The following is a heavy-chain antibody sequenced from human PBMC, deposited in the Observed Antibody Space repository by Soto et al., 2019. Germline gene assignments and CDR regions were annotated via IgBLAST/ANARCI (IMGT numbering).Heavy chain of an antibody. D-gene: IGHD3-22*01. Sequence: EVQLVESGGGLVQPGGSLRLSCAASGFTFTYFGMTWVRQAPGRGLEWVSHINSGGSVILYADSVKGRVTISRDNSKNSLYMDMNSLRADDTAVYFCARDEDGTYEFDYWGQGTVVTVSS. CDR3: ARDEDGTYEFDY. CDR1: GFTFTYFG. CDR2: INSGGSVI. V-gene: IGHV3-48*04. J-gene: IGHJ4*02.